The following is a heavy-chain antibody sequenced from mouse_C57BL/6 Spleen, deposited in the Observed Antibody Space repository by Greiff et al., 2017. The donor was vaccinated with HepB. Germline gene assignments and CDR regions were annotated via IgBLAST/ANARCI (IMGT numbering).Heavy chain of an antibody. CDR3: ARYPYGSSYGGDY. J-gene: IGHJ2*01. D-gene: IGHD1-1*01. V-gene: IGHV1-82*01. CDR2: IYPGDGDT. CDR1: GYAFSSSW. Sequence: VQWVESGPELVKPGASVKISCKASGYAFSSSWMNWVKQRPGKGLEWIGRIYPGDGDTNYNGKFKGKATLTADKSSSTAYMQLSSLTSEDSAVYFCARYPYGSSYGGDYWGQGTTLTVSS.